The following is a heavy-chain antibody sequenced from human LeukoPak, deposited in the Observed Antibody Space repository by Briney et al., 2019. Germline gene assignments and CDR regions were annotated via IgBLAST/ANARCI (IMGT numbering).Heavy chain of an antibody. J-gene: IGHJ3*02. V-gene: IGHV4-34*01. CDR3: ARLCYYDSSGYSDAFDI. CDR1: GGSFSGYY. CDR2: INHSGST. Sequence: SETLSLTCAVYGGSFSGYYWSWIRQPPGKWLEWIGEINHSGSTNYNPSLKSRVTISVDTSKNQFSLKLSSVTAADTAVYYCARLCYYDSSGYSDAFDIWGQGTMVTVSS. D-gene: IGHD3-22*01.